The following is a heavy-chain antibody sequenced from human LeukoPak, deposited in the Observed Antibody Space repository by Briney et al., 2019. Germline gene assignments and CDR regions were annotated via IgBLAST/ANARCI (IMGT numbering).Heavy chain of an antibody. CDR3: ARGPDSSGSI. D-gene: IGHD3-22*01. J-gene: IGHJ4*02. V-gene: IGHV4-30-2*01. CDR1: GGSISSGGYS. CDR2: IYHSGST. Sequence: SETLSLTCAVSGGSISSGGYSWSWIRQPPGKGLEWIGYIYHSGSTYYNPSLKSRVTISVDTSKNQFSLKLSSVTAADTAVYYCARGPDSSGSIWGQGTLVTVSS.